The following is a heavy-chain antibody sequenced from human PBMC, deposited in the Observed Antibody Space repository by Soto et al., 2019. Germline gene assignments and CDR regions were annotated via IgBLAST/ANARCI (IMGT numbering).Heavy chain of an antibody. CDR2: ISSSTAVI. J-gene: IGHJ4*02. Sequence: GGSLRLSCAASGIRFNSYAMNWIRQAPGKGLEWIAYISSSTAVIDYADSVKGRFTIARDNAKDSLFLQMNSLRDEDTALYYCASDRSLRNNLFHYLDSWGQGTLVTVYS. CDR3: ASDRSLRNNLFHYLDS. CDR1: GIRFNSYA. D-gene: IGHD2-21*01. V-gene: IGHV3-48*02.